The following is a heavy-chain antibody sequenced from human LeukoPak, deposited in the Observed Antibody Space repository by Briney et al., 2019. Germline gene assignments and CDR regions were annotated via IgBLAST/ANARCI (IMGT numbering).Heavy chain of an antibody. V-gene: IGHV1-2*02. CDR3: ARSPPYYYDSSGYYYGGHWFDP. J-gene: IGHJ5*02. Sequence: ASVKVSCKASGYTFTGYYMHWVRQAPGQGLEWMGWINPNSGGTNYAQKFQGRVTMTRDTSISTAYMELSRLRSDDTAVYYCARSPPYYYDSSGYYYGGHWFDPWGQGTLVTVSS. CDR1: GYTFTGYY. CDR2: INPNSGGT. D-gene: IGHD3-22*01.